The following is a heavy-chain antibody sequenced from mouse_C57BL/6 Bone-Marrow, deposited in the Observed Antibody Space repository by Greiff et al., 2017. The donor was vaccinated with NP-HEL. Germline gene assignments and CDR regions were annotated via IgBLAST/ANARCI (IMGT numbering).Heavy chain of an antibody. CDR2: ISSGSSTI. Sequence: EVKLMEPGGGLVKPGGSLKLSCAASGFTFSDYGMHWVRQAPEKGLEWVAYISSGSSTIYYADTLKGRFTFSRDNAKNTLFLQMTSLRSEDPAMYYCARSPTFAYWGQGTLVTVSA. CDR3: ARSPTFAY. J-gene: IGHJ3*01. V-gene: IGHV5-17*01. CDR1: GFTFSDYG.